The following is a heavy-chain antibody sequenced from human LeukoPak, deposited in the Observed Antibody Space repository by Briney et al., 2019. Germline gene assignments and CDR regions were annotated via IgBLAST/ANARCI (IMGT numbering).Heavy chain of an antibody. CDR1: GFTFSSYE. V-gene: IGHV3-48*03. J-gene: IGHJ4*02. D-gene: IGHD6-19*01. CDR3: ARDQSGWYCDY. CDR2: ISSSGSTI. Sequence: SGGSLRLSCAASGFTFSSYEMNWVRQAPGKGLVWVSYISSSGSTIYYADSVKGRFTISRDNAKNSLYLQMNSLRAEDTAVYYCARDQSGWYCDYWGQGTLVTVSS.